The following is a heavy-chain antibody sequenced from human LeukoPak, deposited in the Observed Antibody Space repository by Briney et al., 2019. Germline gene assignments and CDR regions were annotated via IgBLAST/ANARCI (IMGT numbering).Heavy chain of an antibody. CDR1: GGTFSSYA. V-gene: IGHV1-69*04. CDR2: IIPILGIA. J-gene: IGHJ5*02. Sequence: GSSVKVSCKASGGTFSSYAISWVRQAPGQGLEWMGRIIPILGIANYAQKFQGRVTITADKSTSTAYMELSSLRSEDTAVYYCARCSVGVYGSGSLSWSDPWGQGTLVTVSS. D-gene: IGHD3-10*01. CDR3: ARCSVGVYGSGSLSWSDP.